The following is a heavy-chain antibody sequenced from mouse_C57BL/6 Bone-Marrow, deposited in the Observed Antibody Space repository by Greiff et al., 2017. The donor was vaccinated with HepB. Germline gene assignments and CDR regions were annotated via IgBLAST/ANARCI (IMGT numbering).Heavy chain of an antibody. D-gene: IGHD1-1*01. CDR2: INPYNGGT. CDR1: GYTFTDYY. J-gene: IGHJ3*01. V-gene: IGHV1-19*01. CDR3: ARLRFAY. Sequence: EVQVVESGPVLVKPGASVKMSCKASGYTFTDYYMNWVKQSHGKSLEWIGVINPYNGGTSYNQKFKGKATLTVDKSSSTAYMELNSPTSEDSAVYYCARLRFAYWGQGTLVTVSA.